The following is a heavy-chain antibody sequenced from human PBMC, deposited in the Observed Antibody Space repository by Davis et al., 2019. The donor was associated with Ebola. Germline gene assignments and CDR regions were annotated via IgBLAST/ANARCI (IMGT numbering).Heavy chain of an antibody. CDR1: GYTFTSYY. Sequence: ASVKVSCKASGYTFTSYYMHWVRQAPGQGLEWMGIINPSGGSTSYAQKFQGRVTMTTDTSTSTAYMELRSLRSDDTAVYYCAREYGDYGSLYYYGMDVWGQGTTVTVSS. V-gene: IGHV1-46*01. CDR2: INPSGGST. D-gene: IGHD4-17*01. CDR3: AREYGDYGSLYYYGMDV. J-gene: IGHJ6*02.